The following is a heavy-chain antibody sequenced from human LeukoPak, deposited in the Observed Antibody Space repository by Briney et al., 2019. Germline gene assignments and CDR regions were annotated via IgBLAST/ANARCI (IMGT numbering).Heavy chain of an antibody. CDR1: GFTLSSYA. CDR3: SRGSGWLLPFDY. CDR2: ISYDGSNK. D-gene: IGHD3-10*01. J-gene: IGHJ4*02. Sequence: GRSLRLSCAASGFTLSSYAMHWVRQAPGKGLEWVAVISYDGSNKYYADSVKGRFTISRDNAKNSLYLQMNSLRAEDTAVYYCSRGSGWLLPFDYWGQGTLVTVSP. V-gene: IGHV3-30*04.